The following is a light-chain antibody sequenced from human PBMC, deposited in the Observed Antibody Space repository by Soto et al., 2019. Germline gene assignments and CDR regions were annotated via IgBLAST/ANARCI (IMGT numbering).Light chain of an antibody. J-gene: IGLJ1*01. CDR1: TSDIGTNA. V-gene: IGLV1-44*01. CDR2: TNN. Sequence: QSVLTQPPSASGTPGQTVTVSCSGSTSDIGTNAVNWFQHVPGTAPRLLIYTNNQRPSGVPDRFSGSKSGTSASLAISGLQSEDEATYYCATWHDSFYVFGTGTKVTVL. CDR3: ATWHDSFYV.